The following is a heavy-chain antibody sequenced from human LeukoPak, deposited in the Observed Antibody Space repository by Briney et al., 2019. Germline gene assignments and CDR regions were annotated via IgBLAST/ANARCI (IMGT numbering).Heavy chain of an antibody. V-gene: IGHV3-30*18. CDR1: GFTFSSYG. CDR3: AKGAPGGYDFWSGYVNYYYGMDV. D-gene: IGHD3-3*01. CDR2: ISYDGSNK. J-gene: IGHJ6*02. Sequence: GRSLRLSCAASGFTFSSYGMHWVRQAPGKGLEWVAVISYDGSNKYYADSVKGRFTISRDNLKNTLYLQMNSLRAEDTAVYYCAKGAPGGYDFWSGYVNYYYGMDVWGQGTTVTVSS.